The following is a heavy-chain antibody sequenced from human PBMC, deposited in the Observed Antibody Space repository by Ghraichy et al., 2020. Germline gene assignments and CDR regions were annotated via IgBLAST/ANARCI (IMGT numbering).Heavy chain of an antibody. V-gene: IGHV4-39*01. Sequence: SQTLSLTCAVSGGSIRSSSYYWDWIRQPPGKGLEWIGTFYYSGITYYNPSLKSRVTMSVDTSKNQFSLKLSSVTAADTAVYYCARRPYSGSYSHYDYWGQGTLVTVSS. CDR2: FYYSGIT. D-gene: IGHD3-10*01. CDR1: GGSIRSSSYY. CDR3: ARRPYSGSYSHYDY. J-gene: IGHJ4*02.